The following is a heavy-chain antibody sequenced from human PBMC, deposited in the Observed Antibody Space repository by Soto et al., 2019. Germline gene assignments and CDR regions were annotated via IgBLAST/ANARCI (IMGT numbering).Heavy chain of an antibody. CDR2: ISGSGGST. Sequence: EVQLLESGGGLVQPGGSLRLSCAASGFTFSSYAMSWVRQAPGKGLEWVSAISGSGGSTYYADSVKGRFTISRDNSKNTLYLQMNSLRAEDTAVYYCAKVAGRSGDLTYYSYYIDVWGKGTTVTVSS. D-gene: IGHD2-21*02. CDR1: GFTFSSYA. J-gene: IGHJ6*03. CDR3: AKVAGRSGDLTYYSYYIDV. V-gene: IGHV3-23*01.